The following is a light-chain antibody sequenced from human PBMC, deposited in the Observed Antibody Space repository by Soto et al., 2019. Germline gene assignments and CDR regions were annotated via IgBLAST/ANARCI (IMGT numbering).Light chain of an antibody. CDR3: QQTFTLPPT. V-gene: IGKV1-39*01. J-gene: IGKJ1*01. CDR2: AAS. CDR1: QRVGTY. Sequence: DIPMTQSPSPLSASLGDRVTITCRASQRVGTYLNWYQHKPGKAPELLIYAASTLQSGVPSRFSASGSGSEFTLTITGLQRDDFATYYCQQTFTLPPTFGQGTMVEIK.